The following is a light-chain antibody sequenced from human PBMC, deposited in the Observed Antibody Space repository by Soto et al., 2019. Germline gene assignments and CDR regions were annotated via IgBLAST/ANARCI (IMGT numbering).Light chain of an antibody. CDR3: QQRSNWPPVKIT. CDR1: QSVSSY. Sequence: EIVLTQSPGTLSLSPGERATLSCRASQSVSSYLAWYQQKPGQAPRLLIYDASNRATGIPARFSGSGSGTDFTLTISSLEPEDFAVYYCQQRSNWPPVKITFGQGTRWRL. J-gene: IGKJ5*01. V-gene: IGKV3-11*01. CDR2: DAS.